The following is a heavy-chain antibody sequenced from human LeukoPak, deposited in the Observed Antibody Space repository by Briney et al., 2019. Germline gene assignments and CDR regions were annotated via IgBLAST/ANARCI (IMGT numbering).Heavy chain of an antibody. D-gene: IGHD5-18*01. Sequence: PGGSLRLSCAASGFTFSSYSINWVRQAPGKGLEWVSSISSSSTYKYYADSVKGRFTVSRDNAKNSLYLQMNSLRAEDTAVYYCARDPFNTAMVTYYYIDVWGKGTTVTVSS. J-gene: IGHJ6*03. CDR3: ARDPFNTAMVTYYYIDV. V-gene: IGHV3-21*01. CDR1: GFTFSSYS. CDR2: ISSSSTYK.